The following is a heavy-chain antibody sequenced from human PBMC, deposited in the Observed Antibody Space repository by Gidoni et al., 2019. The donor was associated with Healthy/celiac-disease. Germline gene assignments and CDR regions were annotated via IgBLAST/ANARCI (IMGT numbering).Heavy chain of an antibody. J-gene: IGHJ6*03. V-gene: IGHV5-51*01. CDR2: IHPGDSDT. D-gene: IGHD6-19*01. CDR1: RYSFPTYW. CDR3: ARHEVKRSSGWPDWGCYYYYMGV. Sequence: EVQLVQSGAEVKQPGESLKISCKRSRYSFPTYWIAWVRQMPGTGLEWMEIIHPGDSDTRYSPSFQGHVTSSADKTISTAYLQWSSLRASDTAMYYCARHEVKRSSGWPDWGCYYYYMGVWGKGTTVTGCS.